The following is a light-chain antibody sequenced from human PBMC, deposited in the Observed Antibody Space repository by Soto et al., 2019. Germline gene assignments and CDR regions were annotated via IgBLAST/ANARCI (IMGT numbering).Light chain of an antibody. Sequence: EIVLTQSPDTLSLSPGERAIFSCRTSQSIGRTLAWYQHKPGQAPRLLIYDASNRATGIQARFSGSGSGTDFTRTISSLEPEDFAVYFCQQRSKWPVTFGPGTTVDIK. CDR2: DAS. V-gene: IGKV3-11*01. J-gene: IGKJ3*01. CDR1: QSIGRT. CDR3: QQRSKWPVT.